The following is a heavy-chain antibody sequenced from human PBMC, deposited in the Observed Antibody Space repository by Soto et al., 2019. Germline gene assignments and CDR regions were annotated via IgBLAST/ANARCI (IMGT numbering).Heavy chain of an antibody. D-gene: IGHD1-1*01. Sequence: EVQLVESGGGLVKPWGSLRLSCEASGFTFTTYDMNWVRQAPGKGLEWVSSITTTSRYIYYADSVRGRFTISRDNAKNLLFLQMDRLRAADTAVYFCVRSGPAPVLRHNCFDPWGERTLVTVSS. J-gene: IGHJ5*02. CDR2: ITTTSRYI. CDR3: VRSGPAPVLRHNCFDP. V-gene: IGHV3-21*01. CDR1: GFTFTTYD.